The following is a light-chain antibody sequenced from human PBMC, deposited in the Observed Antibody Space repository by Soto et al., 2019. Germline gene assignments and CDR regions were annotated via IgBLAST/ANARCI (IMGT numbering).Light chain of an antibody. V-gene: IGKV3-20*01. CDR3: QQYGSSPSIT. J-gene: IGKJ5*01. CDR1: QSVSSSY. CDR2: GAS. Sequence: EFVLTQSPGTMSLSAGEGATLXXRASQSVSSSYLAWYQQKPGQAPRLXXYGASSRATGIPDRFSGSGSGTDFTLTISRLEPEDFAVYYCQQYGSSPSITFGQGTRLEIK.